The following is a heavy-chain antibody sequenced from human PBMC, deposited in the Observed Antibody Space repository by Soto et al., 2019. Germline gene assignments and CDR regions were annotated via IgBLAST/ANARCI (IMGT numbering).Heavy chain of an antibody. Sequence: ASVKVSCKASGYTFTSYAMHWVRQAPGQRLEWMGWINAGNGNTKYSQKFQGRVTITRDTSASTAYMELSSLRSEDTAVYYCARDQSIYFWNYYYYGMDVWGQGTAVTVSS. CDR2: INAGNGNT. V-gene: IGHV1-3*01. CDR3: ARDQSIYFWNYYYYGMDV. J-gene: IGHJ6*02. CDR1: GYTFTSYA. D-gene: IGHD3-3*01.